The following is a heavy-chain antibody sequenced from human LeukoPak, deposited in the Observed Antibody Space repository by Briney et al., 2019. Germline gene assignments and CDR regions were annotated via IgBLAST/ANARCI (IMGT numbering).Heavy chain of an antibody. D-gene: IGHD4-17*01. Sequence: SETLSLTCTVSGGSISSSSYYWGWIRQPPGKGLEWIGEIYHSGSTNYNPSLKSRVTMSVDTSRNQLSLKLSSVTAADTAVYYCARQRYSVTVDYWGQGTLVTVSS. J-gene: IGHJ4*02. CDR3: ARQRYSVTVDY. CDR2: IYHSGST. V-gene: IGHV4-39*01. CDR1: GGSISSSSYY.